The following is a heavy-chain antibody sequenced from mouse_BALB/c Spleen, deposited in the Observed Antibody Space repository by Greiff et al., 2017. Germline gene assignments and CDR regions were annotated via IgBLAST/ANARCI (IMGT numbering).Heavy chain of an antibody. Sequence: VQLKQSGPELVKPGASVKIPCKASGYTFTDYNMDWVKQSHGKSLEWIGDINPNNGGTIYNQKFKGKATLTVDKSSSTAYMELRSLTSEDTAVYYCARERNGNYYFDYWGQGTTLTVSS. CDR3: ARERNGNYYFDY. J-gene: IGHJ2*01. CDR2: INPNNGGT. CDR1: GYTFTDYN. D-gene: IGHD2-1*01. V-gene: IGHV1-18*01.